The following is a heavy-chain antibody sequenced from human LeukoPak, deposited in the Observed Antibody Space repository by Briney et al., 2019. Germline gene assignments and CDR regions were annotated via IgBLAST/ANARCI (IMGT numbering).Heavy chain of an antibody. CDR3: ARAGYSSGWYACY. D-gene: IGHD6-19*01. Sequence: GGSLRLSCAASGFTFGSYAMHWVRQAPGKGLEWVAVISYDGSNKYYADSVKGRFTISRDNSKNTLYLQMNSLRAEDTAVYYCARAGYSSGWYACYWGQGTLVTVSS. J-gene: IGHJ4*02. V-gene: IGHV3-30*04. CDR1: GFTFGSYA. CDR2: ISYDGSNK.